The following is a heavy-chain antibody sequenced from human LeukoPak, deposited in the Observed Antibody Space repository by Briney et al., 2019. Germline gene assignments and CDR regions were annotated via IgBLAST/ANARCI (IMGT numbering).Heavy chain of an antibody. J-gene: IGHJ4*02. CDR3: ARGLGYCSGGSCLPDY. V-gene: IGHV1-69*13. Sequence: ASVKVSCKASGYTFTIYYIHWVRQAPGQGLEWMGGIIPIFGTANYAQKFQGRVTITADESTSTAYMELSSLRSEDTAVYYCARGLGYCSGGSCLPDYWGQGTLVTVSS. CDR2: IIPIFGTA. CDR1: GYTFTIYY. D-gene: IGHD2-15*01.